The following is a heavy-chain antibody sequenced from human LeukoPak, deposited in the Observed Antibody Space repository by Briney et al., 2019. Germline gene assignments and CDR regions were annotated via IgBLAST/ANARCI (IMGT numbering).Heavy chain of an antibody. J-gene: IGHJ6*02. D-gene: IGHD3-16*02. CDR2: IIPILGIA. CDR1: GGTFSSYA. Sequence: ASVKVSCKASGGTFSSYAISWVRQAPGQGLEWMGRIIPILGIANYAQKFQGRVTITADKSTSTAYMELSSLRSEDTAGYYCARSPLDSYYYYYGMDVWGQGTTVTVSS. V-gene: IGHV1-69*04. CDR3: ARSPLDSYYYYYGMDV.